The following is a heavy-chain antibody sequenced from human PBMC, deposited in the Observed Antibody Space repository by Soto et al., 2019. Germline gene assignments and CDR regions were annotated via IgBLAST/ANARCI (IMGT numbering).Heavy chain of an antibody. V-gene: IGHV3-30-3*01. CDR1: GFTFSSYA. D-gene: IGHD5-12*01. J-gene: IGHJ4*02. CDR3: ARDKKWLRAFDY. Sequence: QVQLVESGGGVVQPGRSLRLSCAASGFTFSSYAMHWVRQAPGKGLEWVAVISYDGSNKYYADSVKGRFTISRDNSKNTLYLQMNSLRAEDTAVYYRARDKKWLRAFDYWGQGTLVTVSS. CDR2: ISYDGSNK.